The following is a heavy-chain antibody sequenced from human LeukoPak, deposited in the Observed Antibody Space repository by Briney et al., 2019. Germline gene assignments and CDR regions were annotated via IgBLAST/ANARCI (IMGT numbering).Heavy chain of an antibody. J-gene: IGHJ4*02. D-gene: IGHD6-19*01. V-gene: IGHV3-23*01. Sequence: GGSLRLSCEASGFTFSSYAMSWVRQAPGKGLEWVSAISGSGGSTYYADSVKGRFTISRDNSKNTLYLQMNSLRAEDTAVYYCAKDLGRSRIAVAAFDYWGQGTLVTVSS. CDR1: GFTFSSYA. CDR3: AKDLGRSRIAVAAFDY. CDR2: ISGSGGST.